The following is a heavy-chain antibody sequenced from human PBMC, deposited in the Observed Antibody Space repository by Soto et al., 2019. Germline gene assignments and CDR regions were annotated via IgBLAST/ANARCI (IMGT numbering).Heavy chain of an antibody. Sequence: SVKVSCKASGGTFSSYTISWVRQAPGQGLEWMGRIIPILGIANYAQKFQGRVTITADKSTSTAYMELSSLRSEDTAVYYCARGGGYSYGLSAFDIRGQGTMVTVSS. J-gene: IGHJ3*02. CDR3: ARGGGYSYGLSAFDI. D-gene: IGHD5-18*01. CDR2: IIPILGIA. V-gene: IGHV1-69*02. CDR1: GGTFSSYT.